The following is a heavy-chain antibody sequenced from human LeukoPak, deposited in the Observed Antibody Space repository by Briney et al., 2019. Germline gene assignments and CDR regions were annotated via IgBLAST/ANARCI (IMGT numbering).Heavy chain of an antibody. Sequence: SETLSLTCTVSGGSISGSSYYWGWIRQPPGKGLEYIGSLYYSGSTYFTPSFKSRLTISVDTSKNQLSLKVTSVTATDTAVYYCARGRVVAGSRSRGFDYWGQGTLVTVSS. D-gene: IGHD6-19*01. J-gene: IGHJ4*02. CDR2: LYYSGST. V-gene: IGHV4-39*01. CDR1: GGSISGSSYY. CDR3: ARGRVVAGSRSRGFDY.